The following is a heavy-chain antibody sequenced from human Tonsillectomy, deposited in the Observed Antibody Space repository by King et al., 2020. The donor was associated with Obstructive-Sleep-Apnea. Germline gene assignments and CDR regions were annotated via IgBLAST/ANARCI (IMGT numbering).Heavy chain of an antibody. CDR1: GFTFSYYA. Sequence: DVQLVESGGGLVQPGGSLRLSCAGTGFTFSYYAMSWVRQAPGKGLEWVSGISGSDDTTYYADSVKGRFTISRDNSENTLYLQMNSARTEDTAVYYCAKGWAPAIDPYFFDYWGQGTLITVSS. CDR3: AKGWAPAIDPYFFDY. V-gene: IGHV3-23*04. D-gene: IGHD6-25*01. CDR2: ISGSDDTT. J-gene: IGHJ4*02.